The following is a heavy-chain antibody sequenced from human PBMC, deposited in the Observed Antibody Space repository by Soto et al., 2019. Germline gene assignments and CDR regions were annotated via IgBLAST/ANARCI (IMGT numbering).Heavy chain of an antibody. CDR1: GFTFSDYY. Sequence: GGSLRLSCAASGFTFSDYYMSWIRQVPGKGLEWVAYISGTSDSIPYADSVKGRSTISRDNARNSLYLQMNSLRAEDTAVYYCARVAVVTAAGTSDYWGQGTLVTVSS. V-gene: IGHV3-11*06. CDR2: ISGTSDSI. D-gene: IGHD6-13*01. J-gene: IGHJ4*02. CDR3: ARVAVVTAAGTSDY.